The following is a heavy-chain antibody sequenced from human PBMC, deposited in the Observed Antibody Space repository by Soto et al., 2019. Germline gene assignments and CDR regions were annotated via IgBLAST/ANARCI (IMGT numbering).Heavy chain of an antibody. D-gene: IGHD5-18*01. CDR2: IYYSGST. CDR1: GGSISSYY. J-gene: IGHJ4*02. V-gene: IGHV4-59*01. Sequence: QVQLQESGPGLVKPSETLSLTCTVSGGSISSYYWSWIRQPPGKGLEWIGYIYYSGSTHYNPSLKTRVTISVDTSKNQFALKLSSVTAADTAVYYCARTGGYSYVDYWGQGTLVTVSS. CDR3: ARTGGYSYVDY.